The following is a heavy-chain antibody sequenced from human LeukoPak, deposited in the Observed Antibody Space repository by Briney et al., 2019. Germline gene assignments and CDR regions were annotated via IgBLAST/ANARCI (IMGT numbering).Heavy chain of an antibody. CDR1: GFTFSNYN. J-gene: IGHJ4*02. CDR3: ARDLMGWDLHYFDY. CDR2: ISSSSSYI. V-gene: IGHV3-21*01. Sequence: GGSLRLSRAASGFTFSNYNMNWVRQAPGKGLEWVSSISSSSSYIYYADSVKGRFTISRDNAKNSLYLQMHSLRAEDTAVYYCARDLMGWDLHYFDYWGQGTLVTVSS. D-gene: IGHD1-26*01.